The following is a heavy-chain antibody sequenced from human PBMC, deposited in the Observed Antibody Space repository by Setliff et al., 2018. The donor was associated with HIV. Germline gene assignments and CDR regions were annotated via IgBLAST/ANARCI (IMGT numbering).Heavy chain of an antibody. V-gene: IGHV3-74*03. D-gene: IGHD6-19*01. CDR3: TRDIALAGDLLGGDY. CDR1: GSIFSISY. CDR2: ISSDGSTT. J-gene: IGHJ4*02. Sequence: GGSLRLSCAATGSIFSISYMNWVRQAPGRGLEWVSLISSDGSTTTYADSVKGRFTVSRDNSKNTLYLQMTSVRAEDTAVYYCTRDIALAGDLLGGDYWGQGTLVTVSS.